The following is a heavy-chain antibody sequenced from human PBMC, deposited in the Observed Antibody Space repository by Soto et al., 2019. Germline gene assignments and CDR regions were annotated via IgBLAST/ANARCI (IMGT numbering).Heavy chain of an antibody. D-gene: IGHD3-10*01. J-gene: IGHJ4*02. CDR1: GGTFNSYT. CDR3: ARERASGNHEF. V-gene: IGHV1-69*01. Sequence: QVQLVQSEAEVKKPGSSLRLSCRTSGGTFNSYTINWVRRAPGQGLEWVGGIMAIFENRNYAQKFLGRVTITADESTSTAYLELSGLTIEDTAVYYCARERASGNHEFWGQGTPVTVSS. CDR2: IMAIFENR.